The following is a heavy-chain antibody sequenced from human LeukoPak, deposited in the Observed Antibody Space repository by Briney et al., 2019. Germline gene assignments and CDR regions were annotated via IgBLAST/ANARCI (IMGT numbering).Heavy chain of an antibody. CDR2: ISGSGSST. D-gene: IGHD3-10*01. CDR3: AKARAYGSGSYST. Sequence: GASVKVSCKASGYTFSSYAMSWVRQAPGKGLEWVSAISGSGSSTYYADSVKGRFTISRDNSKNTLYLQMNSLRAEDTAVYYCAKARAYGSGSYSTWGQGTLVTVSS. V-gene: IGHV3-23*01. J-gene: IGHJ4*02. CDR1: GYTFSSYA.